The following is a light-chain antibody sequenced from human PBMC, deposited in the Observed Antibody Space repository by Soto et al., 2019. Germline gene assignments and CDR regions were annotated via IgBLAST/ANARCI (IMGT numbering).Light chain of an antibody. Sequence: QSSLTQAAAVSGSPGQSITISCTGTSSDVGGYNYVSWYQQHPGKAPKLIIYEVTHRPSGVSSRFYGSRSGNTSSLTISGLQAEDEADYYCKSRTTRNTLVFGGGTKVTV. CDR3: KSRTTRNTLV. V-gene: IGLV2-14*01. CDR1: SSDVGGYNY. J-gene: IGLJ3*02. CDR2: EVT.